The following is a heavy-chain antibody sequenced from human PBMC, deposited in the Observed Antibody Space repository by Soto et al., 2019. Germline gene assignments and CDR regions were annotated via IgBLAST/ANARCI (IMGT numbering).Heavy chain of an antibody. V-gene: IGHV3-48*01. D-gene: IGHD3-3*01. CDR2: ISSSSSTI. CDR3: ARAYYDFWSGYDAFDI. J-gene: IGHJ3*02. Sequence: PGGSLRLSCAASGFTFSSYSMNWVRQAPGKGLEWVSYISSSSSTIYYADSVKGRFTISRDNAKNSLYLQMNSLRAEDTAVYYCARAYYDFWSGYDAFDIWGQGTMVTVSS. CDR1: GFTFSSYS.